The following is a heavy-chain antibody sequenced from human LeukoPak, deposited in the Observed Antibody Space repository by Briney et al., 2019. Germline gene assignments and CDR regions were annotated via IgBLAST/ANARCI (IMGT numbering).Heavy chain of an antibody. Sequence: GGSLRLSCAASGFTFSSYAMSWVRQAPGKGLEWVSAISGSGGSTYYADSVKGRFTISGDNSKNTLYLQMNSLRAEDTAVYYCAREMIFGVVTPLDYWGQGTLVTVSS. J-gene: IGHJ4*02. CDR1: GFTFSSYA. V-gene: IGHV3-23*01. CDR3: AREMIFGVVTPLDY. CDR2: ISGSGGST. D-gene: IGHD3-3*01.